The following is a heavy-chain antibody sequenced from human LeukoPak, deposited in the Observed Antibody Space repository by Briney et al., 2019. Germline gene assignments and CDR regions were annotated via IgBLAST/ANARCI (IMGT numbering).Heavy chain of an antibody. CDR2: IIPIFGTA. Sequence: ASVKVSYKASGGTFSSYAISWVRQAPGQGLEWMGGIIPIFGTANYAQKFQGRVTITTDESTSTAYMELSSLRSEDTAVYYCARGGWNVVVPAATQEGYFQHWGQGTLVTVSS. V-gene: IGHV1-69*05. CDR1: GGTFSSYA. J-gene: IGHJ1*01. D-gene: IGHD2-2*01. CDR3: ARGGWNVVVPAATQEGYFQH.